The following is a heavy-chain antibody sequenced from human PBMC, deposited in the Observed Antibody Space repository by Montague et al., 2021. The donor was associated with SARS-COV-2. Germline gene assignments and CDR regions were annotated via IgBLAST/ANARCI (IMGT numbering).Heavy chain of an antibody. CDR2: IYSGGNT. CDR1: GFTVSSNY. CDR3: TLLQEHL. Sequence: SLILSCVASGFTVSSNYMSWVRQAPVKGLEWVSVIYSGGNTYYADSVKGRFTISRDNSKNTLYLQMNSLHQGPIGLPPGTLLQEHLWG. V-gene: IGHV3-66*02. J-gene: IGHJ6*01.